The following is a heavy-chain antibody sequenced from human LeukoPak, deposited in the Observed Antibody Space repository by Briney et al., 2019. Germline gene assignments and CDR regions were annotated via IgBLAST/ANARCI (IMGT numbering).Heavy chain of an antibody. CDR3: ARVTYYYDSSGYTH. Sequence: ASVKVSCKASGYTFTSYGISWVRQAPGQGLEWMGWISAYSGNTNYAQKLQGRVTITTDTSTSTAYMELRSLRSDDTDVYYCARVTYYYDSSGYTHWGQGTLVTVSS. D-gene: IGHD3-22*01. J-gene: IGHJ4*02. CDR2: ISAYSGNT. V-gene: IGHV1-18*01. CDR1: GYTFTSYG.